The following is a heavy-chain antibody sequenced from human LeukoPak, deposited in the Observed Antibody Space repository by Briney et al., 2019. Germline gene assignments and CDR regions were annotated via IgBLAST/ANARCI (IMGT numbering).Heavy chain of an antibody. D-gene: IGHD1-14*01. CDR1: GGSFSGYC. CDR2: INHSGRT. Sequence: SETLSLTCAVYGGSFSGYCWSWIRQPPGKGLEWIGEINHSGRTNYNPSLKSQVTMSVDTSKNQFSLKLSSVTAADTAVYYCARGSGTFDPWGQGTLVTVSS. CDR3: ARGSGTFDP. V-gene: IGHV4-34*01. J-gene: IGHJ5*02.